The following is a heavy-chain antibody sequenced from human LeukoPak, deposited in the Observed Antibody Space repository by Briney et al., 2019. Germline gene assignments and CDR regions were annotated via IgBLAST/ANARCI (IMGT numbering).Heavy chain of an antibody. V-gene: IGHV4-39*07. D-gene: IGHD3-22*01. Sequence: SETLSLTCTVSGGSISSSSYYWGWIRQPPGKGLEWIGSIYYSGSTYYNPSLKSRVTISVDTSKNQFSLKLSSVTAADTAVYYCARGSPRRYYDSSGLPMRSAEYFQHWGQGTLVTVSS. J-gene: IGHJ1*01. CDR1: GGSISSSSYY. CDR2: IYYSGST. CDR3: ARGSPRRYYDSSGLPMRSAEYFQH.